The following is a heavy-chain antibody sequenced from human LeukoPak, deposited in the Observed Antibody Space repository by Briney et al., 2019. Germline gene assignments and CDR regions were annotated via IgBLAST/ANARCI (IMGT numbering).Heavy chain of an antibody. D-gene: IGHD6-13*01. CDR1: GYTFTSYG. CDR3: ARNSGYGFLGGYYFDY. V-gene: IGHV1-18*01. J-gene: IGHJ4*02. Sequence: ASVKVSCKASGYTFTSYGISWVRQAPGRGLEWMGWISAYNGNTNYAQKLQGRVTMTTDTSTSTAYMELRSLRSDDTAVYYCARNSGYGFLGGYYFDYWGQGTLVTVSS. CDR2: ISAYNGNT.